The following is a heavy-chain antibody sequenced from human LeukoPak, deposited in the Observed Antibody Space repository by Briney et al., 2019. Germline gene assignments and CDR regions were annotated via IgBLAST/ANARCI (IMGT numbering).Heavy chain of an antibody. Sequence: GGSLRLSCAASGFTFSDYYMSWIRQAPGKGLEWVSYISSSGTTIYYADSVKGRFTISRDSAKNSLYLQMNSLRAEDTAVYYCARDLRYSSSWYGFDPWGQGTLVTVSS. CDR3: ARDLRYSSSWYGFDP. CDR2: ISSSGTTI. CDR1: GFTFSDYY. D-gene: IGHD6-13*01. J-gene: IGHJ5*02. V-gene: IGHV3-11*04.